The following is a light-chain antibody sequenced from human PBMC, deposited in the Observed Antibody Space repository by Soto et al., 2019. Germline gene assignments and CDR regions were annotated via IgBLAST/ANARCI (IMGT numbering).Light chain of an antibody. CDR3: AAWDDSLSGPV. V-gene: IGLV1-47*01. Sequence: QSALAQPPSASGTPGQRVTISCSGSSSNIGSNYVYWYQQLPGTAPKLLIYRNNQRPSGVPDRFSGSKSGTSASLAISGLRSEDEADYYCAAWDDSLSGPVFGG. CDR1: SSNIGSNY. CDR2: RNN. J-gene: IGLJ2*01.